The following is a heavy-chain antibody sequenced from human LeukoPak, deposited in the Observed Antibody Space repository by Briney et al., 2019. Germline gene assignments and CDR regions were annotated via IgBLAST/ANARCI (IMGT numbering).Heavy chain of an antibody. Sequence: PGGSLRLSCAASRFTLSSYWMHWVRQAPGKGLVWVSRINTDGSSTNYADSVKGRFTISRDNAMNTLYLQMNNLRVEDTAVYYCASRTGVYWGQGTLVSVSS. CDR1: RFTLSSYW. D-gene: IGHD1-14*01. V-gene: IGHV3-74*01. CDR3: ASRTGVY. J-gene: IGHJ4*02. CDR2: INTDGSST.